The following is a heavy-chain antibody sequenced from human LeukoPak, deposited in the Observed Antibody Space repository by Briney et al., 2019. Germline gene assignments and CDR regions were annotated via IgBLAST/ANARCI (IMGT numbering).Heavy chain of an antibody. V-gene: IGHV3-7*01. Sequence: GGSLRLSCAASGFTFSSYSMNWVRQTPGKGLEWVANIKQDGSEKNYVDSVKGRFTIFRDNARNSLYLQMNSLRAEDTAVYYCASHSYGYNHWGQRTLVIVSS. D-gene: IGHD3-16*01. CDR3: ASHSYGYNH. J-gene: IGHJ5*02. CDR1: GFTFSSYS. CDR2: IKQDGSEK.